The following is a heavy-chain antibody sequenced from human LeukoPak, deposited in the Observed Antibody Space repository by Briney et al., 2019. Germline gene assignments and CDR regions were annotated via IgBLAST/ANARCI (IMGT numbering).Heavy chain of an antibody. V-gene: IGHV3-23*01. CDR2: ISGSGGST. D-gene: IGHD3-9*01. Sequence: GGSLRLSCAASGFTFSSFAMSWVRQAPGKGLEWVSAISGSGGSTYYADSVKGRFTISRDNSKNTLYLQMNSLRAEDTAVYYCAKLGYHILTGYYRRGTYYFDYWGQGTLVTVSS. J-gene: IGHJ4*02. CDR1: GFTFSSFA. CDR3: AKLGYHILTGYYRRGTYYFDY.